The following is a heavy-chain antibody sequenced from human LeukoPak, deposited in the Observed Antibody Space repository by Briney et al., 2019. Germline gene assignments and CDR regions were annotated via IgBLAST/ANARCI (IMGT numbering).Heavy chain of an antibody. CDR3: ARDPPRSYGDYGMGDY. D-gene: IGHD4-17*01. CDR1: GFTFSSYS. CDR2: ISSSSSYI. V-gene: IGHV3-21*01. J-gene: IGHJ4*02. Sequence: GGSLRLSCAASGFTFSSYSMNWVRQAPGKGLEWVSSISSSSSYIYYADSVKGRFTISRDNAKNSLYLQMNSLRAEDTAVYYCARDPPRSYGDYGMGDYWGQGTLVTVSS.